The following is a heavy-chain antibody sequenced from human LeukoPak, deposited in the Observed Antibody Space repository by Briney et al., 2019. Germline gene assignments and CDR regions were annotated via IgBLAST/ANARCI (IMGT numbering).Heavy chain of an antibody. J-gene: IGHJ4*02. CDR3: ARETTTLYY. V-gene: IGHV3-33*01. CDR1: GFTFSSSG. D-gene: IGHD1-26*01. CDR2: IWYDGSNK. Sequence: GGSLRLSCAASGFTFSSSGMLWVRQAPGKGLEWVAVIWYDGSNKFYADSVKGRFTISRDNSKNTLYLQMNSLRAEDTAVYYCARETTTLYYWGQGTLVTVSS.